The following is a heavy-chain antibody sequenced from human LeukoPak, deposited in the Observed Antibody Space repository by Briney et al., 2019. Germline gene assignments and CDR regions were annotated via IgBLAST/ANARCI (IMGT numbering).Heavy chain of an antibody. D-gene: IGHD4-11*01. Sequence: SETLSLTCAVSGVSFNDYYWSWVRQTPGKGLEWIGEINHSGYTNDSPSLKSRVTLSIDTSRKQFSLNLRSVTVADTGIYYCTRITTGHDYWGQGTLVTVSS. CDR1: GVSFNDYY. V-gene: IGHV4-34*01. CDR3: TRITTGHDY. CDR2: INHSGYT. J-gene: IGHJ4*02.